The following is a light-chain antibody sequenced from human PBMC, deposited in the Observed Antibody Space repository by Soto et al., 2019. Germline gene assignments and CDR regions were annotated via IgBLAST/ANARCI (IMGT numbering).Light chain of an antibody. CDR1: NSNIGSNT. Sequence: QFVLTQPPSACGTPGQRVTISCSGSNSNIGSNTVNWYQQLPGTAPKLLIYYDNLRPSGVPDRISGSKSGTSASLAISGLQSDDEADYYCAAWDDSLNGRVFGTGTKLTV. J-gene: IGLJ1*01. V-gene: IGLV1-44*01. CDR2: YDN. CDR3: AAWDDSLNGRV.